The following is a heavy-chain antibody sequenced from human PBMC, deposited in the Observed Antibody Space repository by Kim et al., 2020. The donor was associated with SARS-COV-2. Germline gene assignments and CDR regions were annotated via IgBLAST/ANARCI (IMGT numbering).Heavy chain of an antibody. CDR3: AREREVYSSSCFDY. Sequence: ADSVKGRFTISRDNAKNSLYLQMNSLRAEDTAVYYCAREREVYSSSCFDYWGQGTLVTVSS. V-gene: IGHV3-21*01. D-gene: IGHD6-13*01. J-gene: IGHJ4*02.